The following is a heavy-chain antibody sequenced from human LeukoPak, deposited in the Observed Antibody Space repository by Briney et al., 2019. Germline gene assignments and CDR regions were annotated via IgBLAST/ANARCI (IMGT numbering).Heavy chain of an antibody. Sequence: KPSETLSLTCTVSGGSISSYYWSWIRQPPGKGLEWIGYIYYSGSTNYNPSLKSRVTILVDTSKNQFSLKLSSVTAADTAVYYCARDTLTMVRGVMRYYYGMDVWGQGTTVTVSS. CDR2: IYYSGST. J-gene: IGHJ6*02. CDR3: ARDTLTMVRGVMRYYYGMDV. V-gene: IGHV4-59*01. D-gene: IGHD3-10*01. CDR1: GGSISSYY.